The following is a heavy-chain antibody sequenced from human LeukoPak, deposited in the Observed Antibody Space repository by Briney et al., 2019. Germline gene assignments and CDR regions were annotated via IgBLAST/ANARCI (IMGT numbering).Heavy chain of an antibody. Sequence: GGSLRLSCAASGFTFSGYWMHCVRQAPGKGLVWVSRINSDGSSTSYADSVKGRFTISRDSAKNTLYLQMNSLRAEDTAVYYCVRDRYSYGFMLAFDIWGLGTRVTVSS. CDR3: VRDRYSYGFMLAFDI. J-gene: IGHJ3*02. CDR1: GFTFSGYW. D-gene: IGHD5-18*01. V-gene: IGHV3-74*01. CDR2: INSDGSST.